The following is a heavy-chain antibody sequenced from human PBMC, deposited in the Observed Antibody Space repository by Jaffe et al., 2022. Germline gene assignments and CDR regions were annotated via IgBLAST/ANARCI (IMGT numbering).Heavy chain of an antibody. Sequence: EVQLVESGGGLVQPGGSLRLSCAVSGFTFSSFWMHWVRQAPGKGLVWVSHINSDGSRTNYADSVKGRFTISRDNAKNTLYLQMDTLRVEDTAVYYCVRDLGTTNWFDPWGQGTLVSVSS. D-gene: IGHD1-1*01. V-gene: IGHV3-74*01. J-gene: IGHJ5*02. CDR1: GFTFSSFW. CDR2: INSDGSRT. CDR3: VRDLGTTNWFDP.